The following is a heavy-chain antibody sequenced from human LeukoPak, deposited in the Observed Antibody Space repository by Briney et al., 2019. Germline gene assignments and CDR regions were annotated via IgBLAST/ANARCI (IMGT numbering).Heavy chain of an antibody. CDR1: GFTLSRYA. J-gene: IGHJ3*02. D-gene: IGHD2-15*01. CDR3: VKGASDGCYAPSHI. CDR2: MSDSGGIT. Sequence: GGSLRLSCAASGFTLSRYAMSWVRQAPGKGLEWVSVMSDSGGITYYADSVKGRFTTPRDNSKNTLYLQMNSLRAEDTAVYYCVKGASDGCYAPSHIWGQGTTVTVSS. V-gene: IGHV3-23*01.